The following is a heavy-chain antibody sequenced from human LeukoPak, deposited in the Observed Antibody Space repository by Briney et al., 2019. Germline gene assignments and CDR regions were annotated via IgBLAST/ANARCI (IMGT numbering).Heavy chain of an antibody. CDR3: ARDEPAAGDAFDI. J-gene: IGHJ3*02. D-gene: IGHD6-13*01. CDR1: GFTFSSYS. V-gene: IGHV3-48*01. Sequence: GGSLRLSCAASGFTFSSYSMNWVRQAPGKGLEWVSYISSSSTIYYADSVKARFTISRDNAKNSLYLQMNSQRAEDTAVYYCARDEPAAGDAFDIWGQGTMVTVSS. CDR2: ISSSSTI.